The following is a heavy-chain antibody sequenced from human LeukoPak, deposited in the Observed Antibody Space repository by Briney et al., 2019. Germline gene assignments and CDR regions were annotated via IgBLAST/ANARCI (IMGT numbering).Heavy chain of an antibody. CDR3: ARENYYRIGRFDRAYLDD. J-gene: IGHJ4*02. CDR1: ASTFSTYA. Sequence: GASVKVSCKASASTFSTYAIHWVRQAPGQGLEWMGWTSTGNGNTRYSKAFQDRVTITRDTSASTVYMDLRGLRSEDMAVYYCARENYYRIGRFDRAYLDDWGQGTLVTVSS. D-gene: IGHD3-10*01. V-gene: IGHV1-3*02. CDR2: TSTGNGNT.